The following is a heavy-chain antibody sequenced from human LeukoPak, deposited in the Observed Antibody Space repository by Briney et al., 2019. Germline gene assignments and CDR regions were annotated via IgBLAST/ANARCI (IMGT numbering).Heavy chain of an antibody. CDR3: ARVTMVRGGLLRLGY. Sequence: GASVKVSCKASGYTFTGYYIHWVRHAPGQGLEWMGWINPNSGGTNYAQKFQGRVTMTRDTSISTAYMELSRLRSDDTAVYYCARVTMVRGGLLRLGYWRQGTLVTVSS. CDR1: GYTFTGYY. D-gene: IGHD3-10*01. J-gene: IGHJ4*02. V-gene: IGHV1-2*02. CDR2: INPNSGGT.